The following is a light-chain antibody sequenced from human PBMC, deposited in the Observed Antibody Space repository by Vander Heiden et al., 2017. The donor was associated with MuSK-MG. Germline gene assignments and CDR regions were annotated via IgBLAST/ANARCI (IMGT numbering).Light chain of an antibody. CDR1: SSNNGAGKD. CDR2: GNS. Sequence: HSVLTQPPSVSAASGPGVSISCTRGSSNNGAGKDVHWYQQLPGTAPKLLIYGNSNRPSGVPDRFSGSKSGTSASLAITGLQAEDEADYYCQSYASSLSGYVFGTGTKVTVL. CDR3: QSYASSLSGYV. V-gene: IGLV1-40*01. J-gene: IGLJ1*01.